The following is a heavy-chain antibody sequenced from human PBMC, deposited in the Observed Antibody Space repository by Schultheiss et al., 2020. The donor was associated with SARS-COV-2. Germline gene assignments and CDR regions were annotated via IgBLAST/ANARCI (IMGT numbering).Heavy chain of an antibody. Sequence: GESLKISCAASGFTFSSYGMHWVRQAPGKGLEWVAVISYDGSNKYYADSVKGRFTISRDNSKNTLYLQMNSLRAEDTAVYYCATFRRVGATTIDYWGQGTLVTVSS. CDR3: ATFRRVGATTIDY. CDR1: GFTFSSYG. J-gene: IGHJ4*02. CDR2: ISYDGSNK. D-gene: IGHD1-26*01. V-gene: IGHV3-30*03.